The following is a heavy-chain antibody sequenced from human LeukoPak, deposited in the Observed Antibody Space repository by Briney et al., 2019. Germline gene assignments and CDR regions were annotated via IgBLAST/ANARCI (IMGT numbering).Heavy chain of an antibody. D-gene: IGHD4-17*01. V-gene: IGHV3-48*01. CDR2: ISSTSSTI. Sequence: GGSLRLSCAASGFTFSSYSMNWVRQAPGKGLEWVSYISSTSSTIYYVDSVKGRFTISRDNAKNSLYLQMNSLRAEDTAVYYCARGAVRATVTKYDYWGQGTLVTVSS. J-gene: IGHJ4*02. CDR1: GFTFSSYS. CDR3: ARGAVRATVTKYDY.